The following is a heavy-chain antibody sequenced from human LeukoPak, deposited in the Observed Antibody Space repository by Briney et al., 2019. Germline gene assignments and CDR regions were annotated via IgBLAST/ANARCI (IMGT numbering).Heavy chain of an antibody. D-gene: IGHD3-22*01. J-gene: IGHJ4*02. V-gene: IGHV3-30*04. CDR2: ISYDGSNK. CDR1: GFTVSSYA. CDR3: ASSNTFYYDSSGYDS. Sequence: GGSQRLSCAASGFTVSSYAMHWVRQAPGKGLEWVAVISYDGSNKYYADSVKGRFTISRDNAKSSLYLQMDSLRAEDTALYYCASSNTFYYDSSGYDSWGQGTLVTVSS.